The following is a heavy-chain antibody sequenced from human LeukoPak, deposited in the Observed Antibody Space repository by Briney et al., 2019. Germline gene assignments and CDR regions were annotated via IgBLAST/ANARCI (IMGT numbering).Heavy chain of an antibody. D-gene: IGHD3-9*01. V-gene: IGHV3-48*02. CDR3: ATDQRYAFDY. Sequence: EPGGSLRLSCAASGFTFSSYSMNWVRQAPGKGLEWISNIRTTAEGAKYAYYADSVKGRVTISRDDGKNTLYLHMNSLRDDDTAVYYCATDQRYAFDYWGQGILVTVSS. CDR1: GFTFSSYS. CDR2: IRTTAEGAKYA. J-gene: IGHJ4*02.